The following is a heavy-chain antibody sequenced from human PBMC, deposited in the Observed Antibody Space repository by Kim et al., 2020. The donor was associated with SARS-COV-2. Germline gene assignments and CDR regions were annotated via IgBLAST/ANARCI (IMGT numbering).Heavy chain of an antibody. J-gene: IGHJ4*02. CDR3: ARDSDPDY. CDR1: GYNFNDHY. V-gene: IGHV1-2*02. CDR2: INPNGGET. Sequence: ASVKVSCKVSGYNFNDHYIHWVRQAPGKGLEWMGWINPNGGETKYAEKFHGKASMTRAMSTNTAYVELYSLSFDDTAVYYCARDSDPDYWGQGTLVTVSS.